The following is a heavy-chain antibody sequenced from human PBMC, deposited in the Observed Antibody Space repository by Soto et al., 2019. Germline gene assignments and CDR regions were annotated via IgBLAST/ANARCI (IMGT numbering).Heavy chain of an antibody. D-gene: IGHD6-19*01. J-gene: IGHJ4*02. V-gene: IGHV4-31*03. Sequence: SETLSLTCTVSGGSISSGGYYWSWIRQHPGKGLEWIGYIYHSGSTYYNPSLKSRVTISVDTSKNQFSLKLSSVTAADTAVYYCARDGAVAGTPHYWGQGTLVTVSS. CDR1: GGSISSGGYY. CDR2: IYHSGST. CDR3: ARDGAVAGTPHY.